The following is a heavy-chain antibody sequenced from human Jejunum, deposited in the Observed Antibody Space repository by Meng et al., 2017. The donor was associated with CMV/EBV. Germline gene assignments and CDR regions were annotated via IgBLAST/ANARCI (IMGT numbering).Heavy chain of an antibody. J-gene: IGHJ4*02. D-gene: IGHD6-6*01. Sequence: RRSCAASGFTFSSYWMHWVRPAPGKGLEWVSYISSSTVYYADSVKGRFTISRDNAKNLLYLQMDSLRAEDTAVYYCARGQLVPFDYWGQGSLVTVSS. CDR3: ARGQLVPFDY. CDR2: ISSSTV. CDR1: GFTFSSYW. V-gene: IGHV3-48*04.